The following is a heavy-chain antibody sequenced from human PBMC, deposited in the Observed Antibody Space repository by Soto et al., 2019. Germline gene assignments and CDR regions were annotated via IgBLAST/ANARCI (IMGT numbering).Heavy chain of an antibody. CDR2: IIPILGIA. Sequence: QVQLVQSGAEVKKPGSSVKVSCKASGGTFSSYTISWVRQAPGQGLEWMGRIIPILGIANYAQKFQGRVTITAEKSTSTAYIELSRLRSEDTAVYYCARDGGVYCSGGSCYNRGYYYYYMDVWGKGTTVTVFS. J-gene: IGHJ6*03. V-gene: IGHV1-69*08. D-gene: IGHD2-15*01. CDR1: GGTFSSYT. CDR3: ARDGGVYCSGGSCYNRGYYYYYMDV.